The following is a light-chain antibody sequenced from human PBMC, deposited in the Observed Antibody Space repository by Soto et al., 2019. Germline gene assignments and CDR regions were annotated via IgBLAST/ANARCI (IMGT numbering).Light chain of an antibody. CDR2: GAS. V-gene: IGKV3-15*01. CDR1: QSVSSN. CDR3: QQYNNRPPMA. Sequence: EIVMTQSPATLSVSPGERATLSCRASQSVSSNLAWYQQKPGQAPRLLIYGASTRATGIPARFSGSGSGTESPLTISSRQSEDVAVYYCQQYNNRPPMAFGQGTKVEIK. J-gene: IGKJ1*01.